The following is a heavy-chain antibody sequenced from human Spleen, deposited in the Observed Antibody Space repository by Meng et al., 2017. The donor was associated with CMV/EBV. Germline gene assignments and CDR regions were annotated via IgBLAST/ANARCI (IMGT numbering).Heavy chain of an antibody. CDR2: INPNTGGT. J-gene: IGHJ4*02. Sequence: ASVKVSCKSSGYTFTGYYVHWVRQAPGQGLEWMGWINPNTGGTNYAQRFQGRVTMTRDTSISTAYMELSRLRSDDTAVYYCAIDLYSSSWYYWGQGTLVTVSS. V-gene: IGHV1-2*02. CDR3: AIDLYSSSWYY. CDR1: GYTFTGYY. D-gene: IGHD6-13*01.